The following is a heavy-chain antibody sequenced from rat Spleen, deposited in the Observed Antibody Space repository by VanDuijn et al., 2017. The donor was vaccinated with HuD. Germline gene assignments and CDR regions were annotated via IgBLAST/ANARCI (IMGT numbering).Heavy chain of an antibody. Sequence: EVQLVESGGGLAQPGRSLKLSCAASGFTFTDYNMAWVRQAPKKGLEWIATIIYDGSRTYYRDSVKGRFTISRDNAKSTLYLQMDSLRSEDTATYHCARRGYDGSYQIPYWYIDFWGPGTMVTVSS. CDR1: GFTFTDYN. D-gene: IGHD1-12*02. J-gene: IGHJ1*01. CDR3: ARRGYDGSYQIPYWYIDF. V-gene: IGHV5S10*01. CDR2: IIYDGSRT.